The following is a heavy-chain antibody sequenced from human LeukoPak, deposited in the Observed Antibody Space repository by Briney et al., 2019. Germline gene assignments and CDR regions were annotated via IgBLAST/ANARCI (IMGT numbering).Heavy chain of an antibody. CDR2: IYYSGST. J-gene: IGHJ4*02. D-gene: IGHD6-19*01. Sequence: PSETLSLTCTVSGGSISGYYWTWIRQPPGKGLEWIGYIYYSGSTNYNPSLKSRVTISVDTSKNQFSLKLSSVTAADTAVYYCARGYSSGFPDYFDYWGQGTLVTVSS. V-gene: IGHV4-59*01. CDR3: ARGYSSGFPDYFDY. CDR1: GGSISGYY.